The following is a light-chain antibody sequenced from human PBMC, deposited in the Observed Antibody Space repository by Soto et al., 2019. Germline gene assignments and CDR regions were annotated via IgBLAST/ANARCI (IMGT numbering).Light chain of an antibody. CDR2: GAS. Sequence: EIVLTQSPGTLSLSPGQRATLSCRASQTVSSSYLAWYQQKPGQAPSLLIYGASRRATGIPDMFSGSGSGTDFTLTISRLEPEDFAVYYCQQYGSSPWTFGQGTKVEIK. V-gene: IGKV3-20*01. CDR1: QTVSSSY. J-gene: IGKJ1*01. CDR3: QQYGSSPWT.